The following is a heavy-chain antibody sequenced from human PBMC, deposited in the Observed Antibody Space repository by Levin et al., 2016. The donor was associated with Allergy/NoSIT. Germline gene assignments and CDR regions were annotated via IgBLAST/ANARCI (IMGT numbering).Heavy chain of an antibody. D-gene: IGHD1-26*01. J-gene: IGHJ4*02. CDR2: INPSGGAT. Sequence: WVRQAPGQGLEWMGVINPSGGATEYAQKFQGRVTMTRDMSTSTVYMELSSLKAEDTAVYYCARVSEVGPTNDFWGQGTLVTVSS. V-gene: IGHV1-46*01. CDR3: ARVSEVGPTNDF.